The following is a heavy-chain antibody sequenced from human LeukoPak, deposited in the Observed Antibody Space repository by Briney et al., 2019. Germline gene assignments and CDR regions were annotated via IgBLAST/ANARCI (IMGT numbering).Heavy chain of an antibody. CDR2: ISPGGGTT. V-gene: IGHV3-23*01. CDR3: TKSRSGSSNWALQVFDN. D-gene: IGHD4-11*01. Sequence: LGGSLRLSCAVSGFTFSNEAMGWVRQLRGGGLEWVSTISPGGGTTYYAESMKGRFTISRDNSKSTLYLEMNSLRAEDTAVYYCTKSRSGSSNWALQVFDNWGQGALVTVSS. J-gene: IGHJ4*02. CDR1: GFTFSNEA.